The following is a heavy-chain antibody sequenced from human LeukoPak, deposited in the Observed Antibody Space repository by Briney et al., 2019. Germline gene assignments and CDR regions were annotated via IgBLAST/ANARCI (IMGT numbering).Heavy chain of an antibody. D-gene: IGHD1-26*01. Sequence: GGSLRLSCAASGFTFSSYWMHWVRHAPGKGLVWVSRINTDGSSTSYADSVKGRFTISRDNAKNTLYLQMNSLRAEDTAVYYCASSRYTGSPPGDYWGQGTLVTVSS. J-gene: IGHJ4*02. V-gene: IGHV3-74*01. CDR3: ASSRYTGSPPGDY. CDR2: INTDGSST. CDR1: GFTFSSYW.